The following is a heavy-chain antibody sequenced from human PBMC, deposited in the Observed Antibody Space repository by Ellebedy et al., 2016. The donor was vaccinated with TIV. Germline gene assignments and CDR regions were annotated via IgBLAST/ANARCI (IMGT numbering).Heavy chain of an antibody. Sequence: PGGSLRLSCAASGFTFRSYAMHWVRQAPGKGLEWVAVISSDGTEKYYADSVKGRFTISRDNSKNTLYLQMISLRPEDTAVYYCARSVWFGELVSWFDPWGQGTRVTVSS. D-gene: IGHD3-10*01. V-gene: IGHV3-30*01. CDR1: GFTFRSYA. CDR3: ARSVWFGELVSWFDP. CDR2: ISSDGTEK. J-gene: IGHJ5*02.